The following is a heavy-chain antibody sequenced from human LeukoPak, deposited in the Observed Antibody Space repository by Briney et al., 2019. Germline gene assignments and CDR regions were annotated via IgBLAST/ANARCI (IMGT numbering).Heavy chain of an antibody. Sequence: GGSLRLSCAASGFTFDDYAMHWVRQAPGKGLEWVSGISWNSGSIGYADSVKGRFTTSRDNSKNTLYLQMNSLRAEDTAVYYCAKDLTVRIAAAGTIYWGQGTLVTVSS. V-gene: IGHV3-9*01. CDR2: ISWNSGSI. CDR1: GFTFDDYA. J-gene: IGHJ4*02. CDR3: AKDLTVRIAAAGTIY. D-gene: IGHD6-13*01.